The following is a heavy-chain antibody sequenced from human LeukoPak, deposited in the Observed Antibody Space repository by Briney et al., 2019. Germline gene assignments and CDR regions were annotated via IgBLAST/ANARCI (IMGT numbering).Heavy chain of an antibody. CDR2: INPNSGGT. J-gene: IGHJ4*02. CDR1: GYTFTVYF. CDR3: ARELKYDSSGYYFDY. D-gene: IGHD3-22*01. V-gene: IGHV1-2*02. Sequence: GASVKVSCKASGYTFTVYFMHWVRQAPGQGLEWMGWINPNSGGTNYAQKFQGRVTMTRDTSISIAYMELSRLRSDDTAVYYCARELKYDSSGYYFDYWGQGTLVTVSS.